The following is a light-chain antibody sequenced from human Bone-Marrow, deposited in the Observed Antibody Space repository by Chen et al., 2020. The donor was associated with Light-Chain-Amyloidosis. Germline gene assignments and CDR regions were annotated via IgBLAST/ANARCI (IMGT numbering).Light chain of an antibody. CDR1: QTVGSF. Sequence: EILLTPSPATLSLSPGERATLSCRASQTVGSFFAWYQQKPGQAPRLVIYDVSKRASGIPARFSGGESGTDFTLTISSLEPEDFAVYYCQQRSNWPPMYTFGQGTKLEIK. V-gene: IGKV3-11*01. J-gene: IGKJ2*01. CDR2: DVS. CDR3: QQRSNWPPMYT.